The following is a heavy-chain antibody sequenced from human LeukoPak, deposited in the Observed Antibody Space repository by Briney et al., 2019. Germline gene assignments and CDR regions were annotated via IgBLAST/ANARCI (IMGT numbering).Heavy chain of an antibody. CDR1: GGSISSYY. CDR3: ARDALGYSYAPFDY. Sequence: SETLSLTCTVSGGSISSYYWSWIRQPAGKGPEWIGRIYTSGSTNYNPSLKSRVTMSVDTSKNQFSLKLSSVTAADTAVYYCARDALGYSYAPFDYWGQGTLVTVSS. V-gene: IGHV4-4*07. J-gene: IGHJ4*02. D-gene: IGHD5-18*01. CDR2: IYTSGST.